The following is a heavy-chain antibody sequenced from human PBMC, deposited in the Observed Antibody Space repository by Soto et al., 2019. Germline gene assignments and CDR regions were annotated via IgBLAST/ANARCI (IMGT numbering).Heavy chain of an antibody. CDR1: DGSIRTSTYY. D-gene: IGHD3-16*02. V-gene: IGHV4-39*01. CDR2: VYYSGKT. CDR3: PRHGAWTLLSFDT. Sequence: QLHLQESGPGLVKSSETLSLTCTVSDGSIRTSTYYCAWIRQPPGKGLEWIGSVYYSGKTYYNPFLKSRVTISVDTSKNQFSLRLSSVTAADTAVYYCPRHGAWTLLSFDTWGQGALVTASS. J-gene: IGHJ5*02.